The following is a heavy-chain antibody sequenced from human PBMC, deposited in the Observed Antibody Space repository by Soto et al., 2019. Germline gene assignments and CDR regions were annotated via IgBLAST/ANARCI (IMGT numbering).Heavy chain of an antibody. D-gene: IGHD3-3*01. Sequence: SETLSLTCTFSCGSFKSGSYSWSWIRQPPVKGLEWIGYVYHTGRTSYNPSLKSRVSISMDTSKNQFSLNLDSVTAADTAVYFCARDFAYFDSWGQGTLVTVSS. V-gene: IGHV4-61*01. J-gene: IGHJ4*02. CDR2: VYHTGRT. CDR3: ARDFAYFDS. CDR1: CGSFKSGSYS.